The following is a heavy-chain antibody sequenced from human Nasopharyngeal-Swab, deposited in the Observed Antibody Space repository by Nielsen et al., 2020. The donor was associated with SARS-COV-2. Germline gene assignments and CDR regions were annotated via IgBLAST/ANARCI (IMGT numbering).Heavy chain of an antibody. CDR3: ARDRTISTNYYYYYGMDV. J-gene: IGHJ6*02. V-gene: IGHV4-59*13. D-gene: IGHD3-3*01. CDR2: IYYSGST. Sequence: SETLSLTCAVYGGSFSGYYWSWIRQPPGKGLEWIGYIYYSGSTNYNPSLKSRVTISVDTSKNQFSLKLSSVTAADTAVYYCARDRTISTNYYYYYGMDVWGQGTTVTVSS. CDR1: GGSFSGYY.